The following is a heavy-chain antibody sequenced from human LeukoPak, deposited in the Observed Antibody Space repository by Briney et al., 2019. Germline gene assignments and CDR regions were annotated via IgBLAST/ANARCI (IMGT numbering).Heavy chain of an antibody. J-gene: IGHJ6*04. CDR1: GFTFSSYW. CDR3: ARYDGRVSVAAYYYYGMDV. Sequence: PGGSLRLSCAASGFTFSSYWMSWVRQAPGKGLEWVANIKQDGSEKYYVDSVKGRFTISRDNAKNSLYLQMNSLRAEDTAVYYCARYDGRVSVAAYYYYGMDVWGKGTTVTVSS. CDR2: IKQDGSEK. V-gene: IGHV3-7*03. D-gene: IGHD2-15*01.